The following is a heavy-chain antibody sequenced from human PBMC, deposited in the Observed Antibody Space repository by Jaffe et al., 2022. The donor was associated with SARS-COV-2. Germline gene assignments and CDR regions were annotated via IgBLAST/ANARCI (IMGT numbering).Heavy chain of an antibody. CDR1: GYTFTSYD. J-gene: IGHJ6*02. D-gene: IGHD3-22*01. CDR3: AARYYYDSSGYIQNGMDV. Sequence: QVQLVQSGAEVKKPGASVKVSCKASGYTFTSYDINWVRQATGQGLEWMGWMNPNSGNTGYAQKFQGRVTMTRNTSISTAYMELSSLRSEDTAVYYCAARYYYDSSGYIQNGMDVWGQGTTVTVSS. V-gene: IGHV1-8*01. CDR2: MNPNSGNT.